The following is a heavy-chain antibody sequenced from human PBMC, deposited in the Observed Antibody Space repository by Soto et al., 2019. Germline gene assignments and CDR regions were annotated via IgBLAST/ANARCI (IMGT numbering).Heavy chain of an antibody. CDR3: SKGPHVLRYFDWLLL. J-gene: IGHJ4*02. V-gene: IGHV3-23*01. CDR2: ISGSGGST. D-gene: IGHD3-9*01. CDR1: GFTFSSYA. Sequence: GGSLRLSCAAFGFTFSSYAMSWVRQAPGKGLEWVSAISGSGGSTYYADSVKGRFTISRDNSKNTLYQQMNSLRDEDTAVYYCSKGPHVLRYFDWLLLWGQGTLVTVSS.